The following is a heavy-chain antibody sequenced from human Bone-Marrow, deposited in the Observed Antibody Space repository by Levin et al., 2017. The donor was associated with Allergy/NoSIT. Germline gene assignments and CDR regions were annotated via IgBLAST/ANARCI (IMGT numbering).Heavy chain of an antibody. D-gene: IGHD3-22*01. V-gene: IGHV3-30-3*01. CDR1: GFTFSSYA. Sequence: PGGSLRLSCAASGFTFSSYAMHWVRQAPGKGLEWVAVISYDGSNKYYADSVKGRFTISRDNSKNTLYLQMNSLRAEDTAVYYCARPGITMIPVVIWGQGTMVTVSS. J-gene: IGHJ3*02. CDR3: ARPGITMIPVVI. CDR2: ISYDGSNK.